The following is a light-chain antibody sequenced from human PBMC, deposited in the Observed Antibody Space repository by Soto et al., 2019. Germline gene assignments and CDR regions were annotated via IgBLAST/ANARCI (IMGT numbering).Light chain of an antibody. CDR3: QQYGSSPPYT. CDR2: GAS. V-gene: IGKV3-20*01. Sequence: EIVLTQSPGTLSLSPGERATPSCRASQSVSNTYLAWYQQKPGQAPRLLIYGASSRATGIPDRFSGSGSGTDFTLTISRLEPEDFAVYYCQQYGSSPPYTFGQGTKLEIK. CDR1: QSVSNTY. J-gene: IGKJ2*01.